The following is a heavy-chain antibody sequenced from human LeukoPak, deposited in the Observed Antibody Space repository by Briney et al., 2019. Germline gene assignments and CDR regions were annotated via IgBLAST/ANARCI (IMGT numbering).Heavy chain of an antibody. D-gene: IGHD3-22*01. CDR3: ARGYDTTGYFSY. CDR1: GYTFTNYT. Sequence: ASAKASCKASGYTFTNYTLNWVRQAPGQGLEWMGWIDTNTGNPTYAQGFIGRFVFSLDTFVTTAYLQISSLKAEDTAVYYCARGYDTTGYFSYWGQGTLVTVSS. V-gene: IGHV7-4-1*02. J-gene: IGHJ4*02. CDR2: IDTNTGNP.